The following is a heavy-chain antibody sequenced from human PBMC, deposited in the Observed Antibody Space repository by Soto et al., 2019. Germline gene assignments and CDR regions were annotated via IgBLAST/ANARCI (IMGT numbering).Heavy chain of an antibody. J-gene: IGHJ3*02. CDR3: AKCLGVQLVQSAFDI. CDR1: GFTFSSYA. V-gene: IGHV3-23*01. Sequence: GGSLRLSCAASGFTFSSYAMSWVRKAPGKGLEWVSAISGSGGSTYYADSVKGRFTISRDNSKNTLYLQMNSLRAEDTAVYSCAKCLGVQLVQSAFDIWGQGTMVTVSS. CDR2: ISGSGGST. D-gene: IGHD6-13*01.